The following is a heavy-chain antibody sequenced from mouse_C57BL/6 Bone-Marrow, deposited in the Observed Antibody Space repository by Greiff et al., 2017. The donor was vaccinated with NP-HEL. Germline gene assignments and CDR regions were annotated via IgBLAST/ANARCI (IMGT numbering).Heavy chain of an antibody. CDR3: ARELITTVVAYYFDY. CDR2: IDPSDSEP. CDR1: GYTFTSYW. Sequence: QVQLQQPGAELVRPGSSVKLSCKASGYTFTSYWMHWVKQRPIQGLEWIGNIDPSDSEPHYNQKFKDKATLTVDKSSSTAYMQLSSLTSEDSAVYYCARELITTVVAYYFDYWGQGTTLTVSS. J-gene: IGHJ2*01. D-gene: IGHD1-1*01. V-gene: IGHV1-52*01.